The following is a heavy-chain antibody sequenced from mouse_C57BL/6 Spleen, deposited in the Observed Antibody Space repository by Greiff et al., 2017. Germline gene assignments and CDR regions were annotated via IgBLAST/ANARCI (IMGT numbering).Heavy chain of an antibody. CDR1: GYSITSGYY. CDR2: ISYDGSN. V-gene: IGHV3-6*01. D-gene: IGHD2-2*01. CDR3: ARFTYGFMDY. Sequence: DVKLVESGPGLVKPSQSLSLTCSVTGYSITSGYYWNWIRQFPGNKLEWMGYISYDGSNNYNPSLKNRISITRDTSKNQFFLKLNSVTTEDTATYYCARFTYGFMDYWGQGTSVTVSS. J-gene: IGHJ4*01.